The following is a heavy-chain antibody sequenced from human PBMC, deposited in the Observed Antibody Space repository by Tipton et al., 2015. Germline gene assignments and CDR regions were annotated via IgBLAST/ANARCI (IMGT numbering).Heavy chain of an antibody. CDR2: IQYSGST. CDR3: ARQTYGYCTSSNCYDGAFDI. D-gene: IGHD2-2*03. CDR1: SDSISKYY. Sequence: TLSLTCSVSSDSISKYYWSWIRQPPGKELEWIGYIQYSGSTNYNPSLKSRVAISVDTSKNQFSLTLNSVTAADTAVYYCARQTYGYCTSSNCYDGAFDIWGQGTVVTVSP. V-gene: IGHV4-59*01. J-gene: IGHJ3*02.